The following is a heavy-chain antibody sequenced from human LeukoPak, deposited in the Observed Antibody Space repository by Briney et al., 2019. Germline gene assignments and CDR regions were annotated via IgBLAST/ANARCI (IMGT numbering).Heavy chain of an antibody. CDR2: INPNSGVT. D-gene: IGHD5/OR15-5a*01. J-gene: IGHJ4*02. Sequence: ASVKVSCKASGYTFTGYYVHCVRQAPGQGLEWMGWINPNSGVTNYAQKFQGRVTLTRDTSITTAYMELSRLNSDDTAVYYCARDVSRSRDYWGQGTLVTVSS. V-gene: IGHV1-2*02. CDR1: GYTFTGYY. CDR3: ARDVSRSRDY.